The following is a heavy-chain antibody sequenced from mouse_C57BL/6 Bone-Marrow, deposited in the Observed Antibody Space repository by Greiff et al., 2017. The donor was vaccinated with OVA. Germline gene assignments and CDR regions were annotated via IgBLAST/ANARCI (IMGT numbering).Heavy chain of an antibody. V-gene: IGHV1-64*01. CDR1: GYTFTSYW. CDR3: ARSGSSGPYYFDY. J-gene: IGHJ2*01. Sequence: VQLQQPGAELVKPGASVKLSCKASGYTFTSYWMHWVKQRPGQGLEWIGMIHPNSGSTNYNEKFKSKATLTVDKSSSTAYMQLSSLTSEDSAVYYCARSGSSGPYYFDYWGQGTTLTVSS. CDR2: IHPNSGST. D-gene: IGHD3-2*02.